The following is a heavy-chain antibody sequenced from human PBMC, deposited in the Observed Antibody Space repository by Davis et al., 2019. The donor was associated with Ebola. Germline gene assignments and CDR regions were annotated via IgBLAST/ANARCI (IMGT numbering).Heavy chain of an antibody. J-gene: IGHJ6*03. D-gene: IGHD3-3*01. Sequence: ASVQVSCKASGYTFIASDIYWVRQPPGQGLEGMGWIDPKSGGTSHAHKFQGRISMTRDTTVNTAYIDLSSLTSDDTAVYYCASYFWSGDYMDIWGQGTTVIVSS. CDR2: IDPKSGGT. CDR1: GYTFIASD. CDR3: ASYFWSGDYMDI. V-gene: IGHV1-2*02.